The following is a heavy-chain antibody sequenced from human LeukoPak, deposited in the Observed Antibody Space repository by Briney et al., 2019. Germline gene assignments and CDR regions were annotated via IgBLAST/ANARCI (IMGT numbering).Heavy chain of an antibody. CDR2: ISYDGSNK. D-gene: IGHD4-17*01. Sequence: PGGSLRLSCAASGFTFSSYAMHWVRQAPGKGLEWVAVISYDGSNKYYADSVKGRFTISRDNSKNTLYLQMNSLRAEDTAVYCCARSQRDGDSIDYWGQGTLVTVSS. V-gene: IGHV3-30-3*01. CDR1: GFTFSSYA. J-gene: IGHJ4*02. CDR3: ARSQRDGDSIDY.